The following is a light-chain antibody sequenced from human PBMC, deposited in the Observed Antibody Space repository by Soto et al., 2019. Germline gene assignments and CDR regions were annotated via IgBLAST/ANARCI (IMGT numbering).Light chain of an antibody. V-gene: IGKV3-15*01. CDR2: GAS. CDR1: QSVSSD. CDR3: QQSNNWPLYT. J-gene: IGKJ2*01. Sequence: EIVMTQSPATLSVSPVERATLSCRASQSVSSDLAWYQQKPGQAPRLLIYGASTRATGIPARFSGSGSGTELTLTISSLQSEDFAVYYCQQSNNWPLYTFGQGTKLEIK.